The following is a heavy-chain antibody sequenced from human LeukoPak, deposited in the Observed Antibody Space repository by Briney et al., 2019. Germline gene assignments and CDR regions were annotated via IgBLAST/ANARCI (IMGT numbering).Heavy chain of an antibody. CDR3: ARELRDGMDV. Sequence: SETLSLTCTVSGGSVSSGSYYWSWIRQPPGKGLEWIGYIYYSGSTNYNPSLKSRVTISVDTSKNQFSLKLSSVTAADTAVYYCARELRDGMDVWGQGTTVTVSS. V-gene: IGHV4-61*01. D-gene: IGHD4-17*01. J-gene: IGHJ6*02. CDR2: IYYSGST. CDR1: GGSVSSGSYY.